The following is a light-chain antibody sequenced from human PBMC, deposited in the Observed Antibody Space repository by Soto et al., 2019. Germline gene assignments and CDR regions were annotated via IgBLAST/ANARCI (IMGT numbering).Light chain of an antibody. CDR2: DAS. CDR1: TGDVGAYNF. Sequence: QSVLTQPRSVSGSPGQSVTISCTGTTGDVGAYNFVSWYQLHPGKAPKLMIYDASKRPSGVPDRFSASKSGSTASLTISGLQAEDEADYYCCSYAGSFTWVFGGGTKVTVL. V-gene: IGLV2-11*01. J-gene: IGLJ3*02. CDR3: CSYAGSFTWV.